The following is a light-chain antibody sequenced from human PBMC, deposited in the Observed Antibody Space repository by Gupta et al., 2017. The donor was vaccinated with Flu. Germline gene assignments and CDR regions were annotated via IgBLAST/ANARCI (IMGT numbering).Light chain of an antibody. CDR3: QQYNKWPPWA. V-gene: IGKV3-15*01. CDR1: ESVGSE. CDR2: AAS. J-gene: IGKJ1*01. Sequence: LMTQSPATLSVSQGERATLSCRASESVGSELAWYQQKPGQAPRLLIYAASTRATGVPARFSGSGSGAEFTLTISSLQSEDFAVYYCQQYNKWPPWAFGLGTKVEIK.